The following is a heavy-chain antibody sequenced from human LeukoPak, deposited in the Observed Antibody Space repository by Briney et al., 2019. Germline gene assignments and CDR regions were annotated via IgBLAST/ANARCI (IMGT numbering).Heavy chain of an antibody. CDR1: RGSIRSYF. CDR3: ARQGTTRRELLLGY. J-gene: IGHJ4*02. Sequence: SETLSLTCTVSRGSIRSYFWSWIRQPPGKGLECIGYIYYSGSTNYNPSLKSRVTISVDTSKNQFSLKLSSVTAADTAVYYCARQGTTRRELLLGYWGQGTLVTVSS. CDR2: IYYSGST. D-gene: IGHD1-26*01. V-gene: IGHV4-59*01.